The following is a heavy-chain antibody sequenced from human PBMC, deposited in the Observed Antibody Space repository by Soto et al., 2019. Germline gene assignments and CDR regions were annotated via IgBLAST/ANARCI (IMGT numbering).Heavy chain of an antibody. V-gene: IGHV4-31*03. D-gene: IGHD3-22*01. Sequence: QVQLQESGPGLVKPSQTLSLTCTVSGGSISSGDNYWSWIRQHPGKGLEWIGYIYYSGSTYYNPCLRRRVTISVDTSKNQFSLKLSSVTAAYSAVYYCARVRAGAPYYYDSTGFDHWGQGSLSPSPQ. CDR2: IYYSGST. J-gene: IGHJ4*02. CDR1: GGSISSGDNY. CDR3: ARVRAGAPYYYDSTGFDH.